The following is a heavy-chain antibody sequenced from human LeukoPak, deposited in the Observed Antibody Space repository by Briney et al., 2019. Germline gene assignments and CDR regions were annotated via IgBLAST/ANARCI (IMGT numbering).Heavy chain of an antibody. V-gene: IGHV4-34*01. J-gene: IGHJ4*02. Sequence: PSETLSLTCAVYGGSFRGYYWNWIRQPPGKGLEWIGEINHSGSTNYNPSLKSRVTISVDSSKNQFSLKLSSVTAADTAVYYCARGRPPMITFGGVDFDYWGQGALVTVSS. CDR3: ARGRPPMITFGGVDFDY. D-gene: IGHD3-16*01. CDR1: GGSFRGYY. CDR2: INHSGST.